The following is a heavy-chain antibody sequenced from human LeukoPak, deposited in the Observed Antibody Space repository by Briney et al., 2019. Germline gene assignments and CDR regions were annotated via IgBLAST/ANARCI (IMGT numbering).Heavy chain of an antibody. CDR1: GGSISSYY. V-gene: IGHV4-59*01. CDR2: IYYSGST. Sequence: SETLSLTCTVSGGSISSYYWSWIRQPPGKGLEWIGYIYYSGSTNYNPSLKSRVTISVDTSENQFSLKLSPVTAADTAVYYCARDPGAADAFDIWGQGTMVTVSS. CDR3: ARDPGAADAFDI. D-gene: IGHD2-8*02. J-gene: IGHJ3*02.